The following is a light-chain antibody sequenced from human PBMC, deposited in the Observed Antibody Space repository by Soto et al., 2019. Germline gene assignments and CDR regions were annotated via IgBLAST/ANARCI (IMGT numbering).Light chain of an antibody. CDR1: SSDVGAYHY. Sequence: QSVLTQPASVSGSPGQSITISCTGTSSDVGAYHYVSWYQQHPGKAPKLLIFEVSNRPSGVSNRFSGSKSGNTASLTISGLQAEDEADYYCNSYTTSSTGVFGGGTKLTVL. CDR3: NSYTTSSTGV. J-gene: IGLJ3*02. CDR2: EVS. V-gene: IGLV2-14*01.